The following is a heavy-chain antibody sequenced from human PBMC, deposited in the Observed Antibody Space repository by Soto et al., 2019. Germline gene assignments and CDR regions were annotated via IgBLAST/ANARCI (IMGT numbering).Heavy chain of an antibody. CDR3: ARKSDSSPVPEADGV. Sequence: EVQLVETGGGLIQPGGSLRLSCAASGFSVGSNYMTWVRQSPGKGLEWVSLIYSNGDTDYADSVKGRFSISRDNFKNTLYLQMNNLRAEDTAVYYCARKSDSSPVPEADGVWGRGTLVTVSS. CDR1: GFSVGSNY. J-gene: IGHJ4*02. V-gene: IGHV3-53*02. CDR2: IYSNGDT. D-gene: IGHD2-8*01.